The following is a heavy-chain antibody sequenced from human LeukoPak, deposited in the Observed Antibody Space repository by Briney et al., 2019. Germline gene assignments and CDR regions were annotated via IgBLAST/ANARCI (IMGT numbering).Heavy chain of an antibody. Sequence: SGPTLVNPSETLYLTCTVSGGSISSSSYYWGWIRQPPGKGLEWIGSIYYSGSTYYNPSLKSRVTISVDTSKNQFSLKLSSVTAADTAVYYCARLPCGSTSCYGGFDYWGQGTLVTVSS. CDR2: IYYSGST. CDR3: ARLPCGSTSCYGGFDY. D-gene: IGHD2-2*01. J-gene: IGHJ4*02. V-gene: IGHV4-39*01. CDR1: GGSISSSSYY.